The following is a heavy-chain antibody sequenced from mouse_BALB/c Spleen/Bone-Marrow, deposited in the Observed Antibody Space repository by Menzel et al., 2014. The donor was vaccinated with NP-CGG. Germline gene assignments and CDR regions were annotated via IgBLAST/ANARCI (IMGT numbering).Heavy chain of an antibody. Sequence: DVQLQESGPDLVKPSQSLSLTCTVTGYSITSGYSWHWIRQFPGDKLEWMGYILYSGSTHYNPSLKSRISITRDTSKNQFFLQLSSVTTEDTATYYCARDGSLYYFDYWGQGTTLTVSS. CDR2: ILYSGST. CDR3: ARDGSLYYFDY. V-gene: IGHV3-1*02. CDR1: GYSITSGYS. D-gene: IGHD1-1*01. J-gene: IGHJ2*01.